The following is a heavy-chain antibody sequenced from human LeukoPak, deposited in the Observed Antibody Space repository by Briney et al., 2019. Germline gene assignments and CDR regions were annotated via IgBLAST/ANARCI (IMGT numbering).Heavy chain of an antibody. D-gene: IGHD3-22*01. J-gene: IGHJ4*02. CDR1: GYTFTGSY. CDR3: ATYYYDSSGYRDYFDY. CDR2: INPNSGGT. V-gene: IGHV1-2*02. Sequence: APVKVSCKASGYTFTGSYMHWVRQAPGHGLEWRGWINPNSGGTNYAQKFQGRVTMTRDTSISTAYMELSRLRPDDTAGYYGATYYYDSSGYRDYFDYWGQGTLVTVSS.